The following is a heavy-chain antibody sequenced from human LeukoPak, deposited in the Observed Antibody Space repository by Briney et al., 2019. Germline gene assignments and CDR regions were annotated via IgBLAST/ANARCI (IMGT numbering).Heavy chain of an antibody. D-gene: IGHD3-10*01. CDR1: GFSFISSI. Sequence: GGALRLSCAASGFSFISSIMNSVRPAPWKGLEWVSSIISSSDYIFYADSVKGRFTISRDNAKNSLYLQMNSLRGEDTAVYFCAKDGEWVGELCCYFDYWGQGTLVTVSS. V-gene: IGHV3-21*04. CDR2: IISSSDYI. CDR3: AKDGEWVGELCCYFDY. J-gene: IGHJ4*02.